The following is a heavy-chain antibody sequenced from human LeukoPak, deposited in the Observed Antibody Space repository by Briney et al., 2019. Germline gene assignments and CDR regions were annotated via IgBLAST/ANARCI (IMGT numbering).Heavy chain of an antibody. D-gene: IGHD3-10*01. CDR3: ARESNYHGSGTGWFDP. CDR2: FY. V-gene: IGHV4-30-4*07. J-gene: IGHJ5*02. CDR1: GGSISRGGYS. Sequence: SQTLSLTCAVSGGSISRGGYSWSWIRQPPGEGLEWIGYFYYNPSLKSRVTISLDTSKNQLSLKLSSVTAADTAVYYCARESNYHGSGTGWFDPWGQGTLVTVSS.